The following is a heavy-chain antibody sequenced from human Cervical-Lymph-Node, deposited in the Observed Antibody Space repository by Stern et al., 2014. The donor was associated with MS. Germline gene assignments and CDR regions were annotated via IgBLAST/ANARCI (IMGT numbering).Heavy chain of an antibody. D-gene: IGHD6-13*01. CDR1: GFTFSSYG. Sequence: VHLVESGGGVVQPWRSLRLSCAASGFTFSSYGMHWVRQAPGKGLEWVAVIWYDGSNKYYADSVKGRFTISRDNSKNTLYLQMNSLRAEDTAVYYCARSSSPSPYYYYGMDVWGQGTTVTVSS. J-gene: IGHJ6*02. CDR2: IWYDGSNK. V-gene: IGHV3-33*01. CDR3: ARSSSPSPYYYYGMDV.